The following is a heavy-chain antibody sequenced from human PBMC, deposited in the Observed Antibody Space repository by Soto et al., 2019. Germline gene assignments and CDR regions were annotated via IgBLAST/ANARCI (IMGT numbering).Heavy chain of an antibody. D-gene: IGHD6-13*01. Sequence: GRSLRLSCAACGLTFDDSAIHWVRQSPGKALEWVSGISWNSGSIGYGDSVKGRFTISRDNAKNSLYLQMNSLRAENTASYYCAKDTAAAGPEGYYGMDVWGQGTTVTVSS. CDR3: AKDTAAAGPEGYYGMDV. J-gene: IGHJ6*02. V-gene: IGHV3-9*01. CDR1: GLTFDDSA. CDR2: ISWNSGSI.